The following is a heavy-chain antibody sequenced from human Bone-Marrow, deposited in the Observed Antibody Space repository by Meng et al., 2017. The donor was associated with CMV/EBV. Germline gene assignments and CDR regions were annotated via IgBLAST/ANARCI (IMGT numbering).Heavy chain of an antibody. J-gene: IGHJ4*02. D-gene: IGHD6-19*01. Sequence: SVKVSCKASGGTFSSYAISWVRQAPGQGLEWMGGIIPIFGTANYAQKFQGRVTITTDESTSTAYMELRSLRSDDTAVYYCASGYSSGLAGHWGQGTLVTVSS. CDR1: GGTFSSYA. CDR2: IIPIFGTA. CDR3: ASGYSSGLAGH. V-gene: IGHV1-69*05.